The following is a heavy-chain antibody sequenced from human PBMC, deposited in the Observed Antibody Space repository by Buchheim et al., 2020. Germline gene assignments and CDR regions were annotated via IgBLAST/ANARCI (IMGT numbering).Heavy chain of an antibody. CDR1: LYTFTAYY. CDR2: INVNSGGT. J-gene: IGHJ6*02. D-gene: IGHD3-10*01. Sequence: QVRLVQSGAEVKKPGASLKVSCNTSLYTFTAYYMHWVRQAPGQGLEWMGWINVNSGGTNYAQNFQGWVTMTRDTSISTAYMELSRLRSDDTAVYYWARDRGGPTPNHYYGLDVWGQGTT. V-gene: IGHV1-2*04. CDR3: ARDRGGPTPNHYYGLDV.